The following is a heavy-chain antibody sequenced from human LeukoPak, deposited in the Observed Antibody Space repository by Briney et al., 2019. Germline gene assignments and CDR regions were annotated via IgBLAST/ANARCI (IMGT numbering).Heavy chain of an antibody. CDR1: GYTFTSYG. J-gene: IGHJ4*02. Sequence: VASVTVSCKASGYTFTSYGVSWVRQAPGQGLEWMGWISAYNGNAKYAQKLQDRVTMTTDTSTTTAYMELRSLRSDDTAVYYCARGGGYQDYWGQGTLVTVSS. CDR3: ARGGGYQDY. CDR2: ISAYNGNA. D-gene: IGHD3-22*01. V-gene: IGHV1-18*01.